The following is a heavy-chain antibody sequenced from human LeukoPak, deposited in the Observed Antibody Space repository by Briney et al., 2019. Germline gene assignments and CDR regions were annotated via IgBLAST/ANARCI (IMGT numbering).Heavy chain of an antibody. CDR3: ARDLVTVTKGFDI. CDR1: GDSFSSHC. D-gene: IGHD4-17*01. CDR2: ISYRGST. Sequence: SETLSLTCTVSGDSFSSHCWTWMRQPPGKGLEWIGYISYRGSTNYNPSLKSRLTISIDTSKNQFSLKLSSVTAADTAVYCCARDLVTVTKGFDIWGQGTMVSVSS. V-gene: IGHV4-59*11. J-gene: IGHJ3*02.